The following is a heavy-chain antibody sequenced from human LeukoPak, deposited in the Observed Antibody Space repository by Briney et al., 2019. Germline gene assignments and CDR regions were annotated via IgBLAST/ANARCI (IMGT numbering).Heavy chain of an antibody. CDR2: INQDASEK. V-gene: IGHV3-7*01. Sequence: GGSLRLSCAASGFTFSSYSMNWVRQAPGEGLEWVAIINQDASEKYYVDSVKGRFTISRDNAENLLYVQMNSLRADDTAVYYCARDPSWGSLDIWGHGTLVTVS. CDR1: GFTFSSYS. CDR3: ARDPSWGSLDI. J-gene: IGHJ3*02. D-gene: IGHD3-16*01.